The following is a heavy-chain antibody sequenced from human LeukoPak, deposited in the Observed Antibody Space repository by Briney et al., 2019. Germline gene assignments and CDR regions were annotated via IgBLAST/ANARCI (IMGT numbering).Heavy chain of an antibody. CDR3: AREGLGIVVVPAVTHDAFDI. V-gene: IGHV3-48*03. CDR1: GFTFSSYE. J-gene: IGHJ3*02. CDR2: ISSSGSTI. D-gene: IGHD2-2*03. Sequence: GGSLRLSCAAPGFTFSSYEMNWVRQAPGKGLEWVSYISSSGSTIYYADSVKGRFTISRDNAKNSLYLQMNSLRAEDTAVYYCAREGLGIVVVPAVTHDAFDIWGQGTMVTVSS.